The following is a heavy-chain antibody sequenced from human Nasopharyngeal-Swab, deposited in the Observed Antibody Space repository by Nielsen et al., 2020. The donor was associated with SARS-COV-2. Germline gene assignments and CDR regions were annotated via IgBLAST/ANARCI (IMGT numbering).Heavy chain of an antibody. D-gene: IGHD2-2*02. J-gene: IGHJ6*03. Sequence: SETLSLTCTVSGGSISSYYWSWIRQPPGKGLEWIGDIYYSGSTNYNPSLKSRVTISVDTSKNQFSLKLSSVTAADTAVYYCASKDHAGYCSSTSCYTDYYYMDVWGKGTTVTVSS. V-gene: IGHV4-59*01. CDR3: ASKDHAGYCSSTSCYTDYYYMDV. CDR2: IYYSGST. CDR1: GGSISSYY.